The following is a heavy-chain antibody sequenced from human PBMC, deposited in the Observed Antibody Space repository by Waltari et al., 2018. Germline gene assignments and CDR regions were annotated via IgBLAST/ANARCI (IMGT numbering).Heavy chain of an antibody. D-gene: IGHD3-3*01. CDR1: GYLINTGYY. J-gene: IGHJ5*02. CDR3: TRGGNYDFWSHSPFVDP. V-gene: IGHV4-38-2*01. CDR2: TYHGGTT. Sequence: QVQLQESGPGQVKPSETLSLTCDVAGYLINTGYYWGWVRQPPGKGLEWIGNTYHGGTTYYNPSLKSRVTISVDTSKNQFSLKLHSVTTADTGLYFCTRGGNYDFWSHSPFVDPWGQGTLVTVSS.